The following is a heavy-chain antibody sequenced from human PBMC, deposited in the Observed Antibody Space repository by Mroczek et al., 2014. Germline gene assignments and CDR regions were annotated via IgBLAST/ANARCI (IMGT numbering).Heavy chain of an antibody. D-gene: IGHD3-3*01. CDR3: ARGVTIFGVATAIDP. Sequence: QVQLVQSGGGVVQPGRSLRLSCAASGFTFSSYGMHWVRQAPGKGLEWVAVIWYDGSNKYYADSVKGRFTISRDNSKNTLYLQMNSLRAEDTAVYYCARGVTIFGVATAIDPWGQGTLVTVSS. CDR1: GFTFSSYG. V-gene: IGHV3-33*01. CDR2: IWYDGSNK. J-gene: IGHJ5*02.